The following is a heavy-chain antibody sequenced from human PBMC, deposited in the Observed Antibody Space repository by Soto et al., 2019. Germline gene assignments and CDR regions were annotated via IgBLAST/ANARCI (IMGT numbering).Heavy chain of an antibody. J-gene: IGHJ6*02. D-gene: IGHD4-4*01. V-gene: IGHV4-34*01. Sequence: QVQLQQWGAGLLKPSETLSLTCAVYGGSFSGYYWSWIRQPPGKGLEWIGEINHSGSTNYNPSLKSRVTISVDTSKNQFSLKLRSVTAADTAVYYCRSTLGMDVWGQGTTVTVSS. CDR3: RSTLGMDV. CDR1: GGSFSGYY. CDR2: INHSGST.